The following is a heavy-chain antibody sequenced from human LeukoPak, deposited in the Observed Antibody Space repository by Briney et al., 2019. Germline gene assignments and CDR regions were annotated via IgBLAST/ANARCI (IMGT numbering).Heavy chain of an antibody. CDR1: GDSMNNYY. Sequence: SETLSLTCSVSGDSMNNYYWTWIRQSPGKGLEWIGYIHSRGSTSYNPSLKSRVTISIDMSKNHFSLNLNSVTAADTAVFYCVRSGSFYYGALWGQGTLVTVSS. J-gene: IGHJ4*02. CDR3: VRSGSFYYGAL. V-gene: IGHV4-4*09. CDR2: IHSRGST. D-gene: IGHD3-10*01.